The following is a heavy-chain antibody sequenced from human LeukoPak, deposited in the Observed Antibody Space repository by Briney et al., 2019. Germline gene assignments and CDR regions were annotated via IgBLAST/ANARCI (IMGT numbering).Heavy chain of an antibody. CDR3: ARDARVVIPSYYFDY. CDR1: GFTFSSYA. D-gene: IGHD3-3*01. Sequence: GGSLRLSCAASGFTFSSYAMSWVRQAPGKGLEWVSGISGSGGSTYYADSVKGRFTISRDNSKNTLYLQMNSLRAEDTAVYYCARDARVVIPSYYFDYWGQGTLVTVSS. J-gene: IGHJ4*02. V-gene: IGHV3-23*01. CDR2: ISGSGGST.